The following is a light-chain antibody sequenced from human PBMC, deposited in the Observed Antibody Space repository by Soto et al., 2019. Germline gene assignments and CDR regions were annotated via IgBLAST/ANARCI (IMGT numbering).Light chain of an antibody. CDR2: EVS. CDR3: SSYISTYSTYI. CDR1: INDIGGYNY. V-gene: IGLV2-14*01. J-gene: IGLJ1*01. Sequence: QSVLTQPSSVSGSPGQSSTISCTGTINDIGGYNYVSWYQHLPGKAPKLIIYEVSNLPSGVSNRLSGSKSGNTASLTISGLQAEDEADYYCSSYISTYSTYILGTGTKVTVL.